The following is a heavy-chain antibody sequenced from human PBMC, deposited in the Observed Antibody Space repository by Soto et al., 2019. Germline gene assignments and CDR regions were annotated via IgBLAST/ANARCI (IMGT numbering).Heavy chain of an antibody. CDR1: GGSISSSSYY. CDR2: IYYSGST. CDR3: ARHIWGGIAAALNWFDP. V-gene: IGHV4-39*01. Sequence: QLQLQESGPGLVKPSETLSLTCTVSGGSISSSSYYWGWIRQPPGKGLEWIGSIYYSGSTYYNPSLKSRVTISVDTSKNQFSLKLSSVTAADTAVYYCARHIWGGIAAALNWFDPWGQGTLVTVSS. D-gene: IGHD6-13*01. J-gene: IGHJ5*02.